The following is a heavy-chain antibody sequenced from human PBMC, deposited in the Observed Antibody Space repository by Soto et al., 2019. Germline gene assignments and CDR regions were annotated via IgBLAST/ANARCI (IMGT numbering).Heavy chain of an antibody. J-gene: IGHJ6*03. V-gene: IGHV4-31*03. Sequence: QVQLQESGPGLVKPSQTLSLTCTVSGGAMSSGTYYWSWIRQHPGKGLEWLGYIYFSGTTYDTPSLNSRVTIPVDPSKNQFSLKLTSVTAADPSVYYCARTYCSRADSYLGHYYDRDVWGIGTTVTVPS. CDR1: GGAMSSGTYY. D-gene: IGHD2-15*01. CDR3: ARTYCSRADSYLGHYYDRDV. CDR2: IYFSGTT.